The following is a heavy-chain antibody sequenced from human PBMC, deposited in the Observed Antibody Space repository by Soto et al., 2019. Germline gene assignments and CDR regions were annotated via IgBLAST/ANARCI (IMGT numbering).Heavy chain of an antibody. CDR2: IDWEEEK. J-gene: IGHJ5*02. CDR3: AHTKDSSGFLTS. CDR1: GFSLSRKGMS. D-gene: IGHD3-22*01. V-gene: IGHV2-70*12. Sequence: SGPTLVNPKQTLILTCAFSGFSLSRKGMSESWIRQPPGKALEFLALIDWEEEKFYSPSLRTRLTVSKDTSKSQVVLTLTNVDPVDTGTYFCAHTKDSSGFLTSWGQGILVTVSS.